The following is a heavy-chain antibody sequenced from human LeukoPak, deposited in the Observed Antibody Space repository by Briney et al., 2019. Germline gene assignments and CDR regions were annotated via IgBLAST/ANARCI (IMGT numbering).Heavy chain of an antibody. CDR3: ARGRVYFYGSGSRYLDDAFDL. D-gene: IGHD3-10*01. V-gene: IGHV4-59*01. CDR1: GDSISSYY. CDR2: ISYGGNT. J-gene: IGHJ3*01. Sequence: WETLSLTCTVAGDSISSYYWRWVRQSPGRGLEWVGQISYGGNTKYNPSLRGRVTVSADTSKFSLTLTSVTAADTAVYYCARGRVYFYGSGSRYLDDAFDLWGQGTTVT.